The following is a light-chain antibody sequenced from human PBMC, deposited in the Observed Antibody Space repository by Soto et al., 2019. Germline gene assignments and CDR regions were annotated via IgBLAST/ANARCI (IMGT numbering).Light chain of an antibody. CDR3: QQDTDWPLT. CDR2: GIS. V-gene: IGKV3-20*01. Sequence: EVVMTQCSATLSMSPGERATPSCRASQSVTSNYLAWYQQTPGQAPRLLIYGISTRATGVPDRFSGSGSGTDFTLTISRLDSGGCAVYYCQQDTDWPLTFGQGTKEYIK. CDR1: QSVTSNY. J-gene: IGKJ1*01.